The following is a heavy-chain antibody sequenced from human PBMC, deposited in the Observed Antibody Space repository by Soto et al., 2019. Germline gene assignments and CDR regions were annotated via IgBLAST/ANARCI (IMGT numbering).Heavy chain of an antibody. CDR3: ARVRYSSSSPWKYGMDV. V-gene: IGHV3-30*04. CDR1: GFTFSSYA. CDR2: ISFDGRTE. D-gene: IGHD6-6*01. J-gene: IGHJ6*02. Sequence: GGSLRLSCAASGFTFSSYALHLVRQAPGKGLEWVAAISFDGRTEYYTDSVKGRFTISRDNSKNTLYVQMNSLRAEDTAVYYCARVRYSSSSPWKYGMDVWGQGTTVTVSS.